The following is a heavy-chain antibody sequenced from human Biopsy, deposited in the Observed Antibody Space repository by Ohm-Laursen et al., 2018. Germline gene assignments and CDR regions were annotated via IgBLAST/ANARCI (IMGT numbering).Heavy chain of an antibody. V-gene: IGHV4-61*01. CDR1: GGSVSDSFHF. J-gene: IGHJ6*02. CDR3: ARDVERYCSGTSCYSGYFGMDV. D-gene: IGHD2-2*01. CDR2: VYYSGTT. Sequence: GTLSLTCTVSGGSVSDSFHFWSWIRQPPGKGLEWIGDVYYSGTTNYNPSLKSRLTISVDTSKNQFSLNLNSVTAADTAVYFCARDVERYCSGTSCYSGYFGMDVWGQGTTVTVSS.